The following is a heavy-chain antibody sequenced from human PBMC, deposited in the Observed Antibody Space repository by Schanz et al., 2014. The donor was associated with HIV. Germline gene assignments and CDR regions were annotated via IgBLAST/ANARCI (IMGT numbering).Heavy chain of an antibody. CDR2: ISDDGSNK. Sequence: VQLVESGGGLRQPGGALRLSCVTSGFIFNDHGMNWVRQAPGKGLEWVAFISDDGSNKYYADSVKGRFTISRDNSKNTLYLQMNSLRTEDTAVYYCAKVARWDYYGMDVWGQGTTVTVSS. J-gene: IGHJ6*02. CDR3: AKVARWDYYGMDV. CDR1: GFIFNDHG. V-gene: IGHV3-30*18.